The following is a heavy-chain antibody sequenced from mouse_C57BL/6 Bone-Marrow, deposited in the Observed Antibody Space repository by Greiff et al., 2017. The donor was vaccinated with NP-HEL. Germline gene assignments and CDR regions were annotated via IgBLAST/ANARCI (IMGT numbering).Heavy chain of an antibody. Sequence: EVKLMESGGGLVQPGGSLKLSCAASGFTFSDYGMAWVRQAPRKGPEWVAFISNLAYSIYYADTVTGRFTISRENAKNTLYLEMSSLRSEDTAMYYCARRRSPYYAMDYWGQGTSVTVSS. CDR1: GFTFSDYG. V-gene: IGHV5-15*04. CDR2: ISNLAYSI. CDR3: ARRRSPYYAMDY. J-gene: IGHJ4*01.